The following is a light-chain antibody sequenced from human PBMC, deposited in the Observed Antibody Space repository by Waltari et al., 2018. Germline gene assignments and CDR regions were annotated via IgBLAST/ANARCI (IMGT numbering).Light chain of an antibody. CDR1: SPNIGARHD. Sequence: QSVLTQPPSVSGAPGQRVTIACTGSSPNIGARHDVHWYQQVPGTAPKLLIDGNINRPSGVPGRFSGSKSGTSASLAITGLQAEDEADYYCQSYDSSLRGVIFGGGTKLTVL. J-gene: IGLJ2*01. CDR2: GNI. V-gene: IGLV1-40*01. CDR3: QSYDSSLRGVI.